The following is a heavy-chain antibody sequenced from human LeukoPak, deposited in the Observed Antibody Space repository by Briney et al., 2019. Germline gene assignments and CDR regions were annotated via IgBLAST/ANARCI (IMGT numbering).Heavy chain of an antibody. CDR2: ISFDGTNK. J-gene: IGHJ4*02. CDR1: GVPLSHYA. CDR3: ATDYGDYEPIDY. V-gene: IGHV3-30*04. D-gene: IGHD4-17*01. Sequence: PGRSLRLSCTASGVPLSHYAMHWVRQDPGRGLEWVAVISFDGTNKYYGDSAEGRFPVSRDNSKNTLYLQMNSLRPDDTAMYYCATDYGDYEPIDYWGQGTLVTLSS.